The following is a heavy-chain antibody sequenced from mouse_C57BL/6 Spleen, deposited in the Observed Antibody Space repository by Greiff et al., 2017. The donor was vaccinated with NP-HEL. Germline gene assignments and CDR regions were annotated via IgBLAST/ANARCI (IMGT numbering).Heavy chain of an antibody. V-gene: IGHV1-64*01. J-gene: IGHJ1*03. CDR3: ARQLGRRYFDV. CDR1: GYTFTSYW. Sequence: QVQLKQPGAELVKPGASVKLSCKASGYTFTSYWMHWVKQRPGQGLEWIGMIHPNSGSTNYNEKFKSKATLTVDKSSSTAYMQLSSLTSEDSAVYYGARQLGRRYFDVWGTGTTVTVSS. CDR2: IHPNSGST. D-gene: IGHD4-1*01.